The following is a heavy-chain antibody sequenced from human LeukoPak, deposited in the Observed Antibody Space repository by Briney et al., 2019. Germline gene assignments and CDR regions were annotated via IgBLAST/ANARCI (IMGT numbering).Heavy chain of an antibody. V-gene: IGHV3-30*02. D-gene: IGHD4-17*01. CDR2: IRYDGSKK. Sequence: PGGSLRLSCAASAFTFSRYGMHWVRQAPGKGLEWVAFIRYDGSKKYYADSVKGRFTISRDNSKNTVYLQMNSLRAEDTAVYYCAKEIWPTVTTPGWTYFDYWGQGALVTVSS. CDR3: AKEIWPTVTTPGWTYFDY. J-gene: IGHJ4*02. CDR1: AFTFSRYG.